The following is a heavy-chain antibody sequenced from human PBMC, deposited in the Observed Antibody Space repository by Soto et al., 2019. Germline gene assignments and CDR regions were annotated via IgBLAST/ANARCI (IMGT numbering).Heavy chain of an antibody. CDR3: ARVSGYYLPDY. Sequence: QVQLVQSGAEEKKPGASVKVSCKASGYTFTNYATHWVRQAPGQRLEWMGWINAGNGNTKYSPKFQGRVTITRDTSASTAYMELSSLSSEDTAVYYCARVSGYYLPDYWGQGTLVTVSS. V-gene: IGHV1-3*05. J-gene: IGHJ4*02. CDR2: INAGNGNT. D-gene: IGHD5-12*01. CDR1: GYTFTNYA.